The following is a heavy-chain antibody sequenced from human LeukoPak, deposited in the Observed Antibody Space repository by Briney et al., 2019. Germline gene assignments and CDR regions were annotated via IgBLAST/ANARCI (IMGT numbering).Heavy chain of an antibody. J-gene: IGHJ4*02. CDR3: ARMRVYDFWSGYSPGKGYYFDY. D-gene: IGHD3-3*01. Sequence: SETLSLTCTVSGYSISSGYYWGWIRQPPGKGLEWIGSIYHSGSTYYNPSLKSRVTISVDTSKNQFSLKLSSVTAADTAVYYCARMRVYDFWSGYSPGKGYYFDYWGQGTLVTVSS. CDR1: GYSISSGYY. V-gene: IGHV4-38-2*02. CDR2: IYHSGST.